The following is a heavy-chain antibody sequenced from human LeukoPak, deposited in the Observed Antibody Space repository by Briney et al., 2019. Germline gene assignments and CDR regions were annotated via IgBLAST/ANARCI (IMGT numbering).Heavy chain of an antibody. CDR1: GYTFTSYG. Sequence: ASVKVSCKASGYTFTSYGISWVRQAPGQGLEWMGWISAYNGNTNYAQKLQGRVTMTTDTSTSTAYMELRSLRSDDTAVYNCARENNILTGYNNDAFDIWGQGTMVTVSS. D-gene: IGHD3-9*01. CDR3: ARENNILTGYNNDAFDI. V-gene: IGHV1-18*01. CDR2: ISAYNGNT. J-gene: IGHJ3*02.